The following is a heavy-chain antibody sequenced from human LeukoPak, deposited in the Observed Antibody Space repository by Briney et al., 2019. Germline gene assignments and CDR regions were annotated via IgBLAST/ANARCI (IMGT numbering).Heavy chain of an antibody. D-gene: IGHD4-17*01. CDR2: IYYSGST. CDR3: ARVLVGDYVNFDY. J-gene: IGHJ4*02. V-gene: IGHV4-39*07. CDR1: GGSISSSSYY. Sequence: PSETLSLTCTVSGGSISSSSYYWGWIRQPPGKGLEWIGSIYYSGSTYYNPSLKSRVTISVDTSKNQFSLKLSSVTAADTAVYYCARVLVGDYVNFDYWGQGTLVTVSS.